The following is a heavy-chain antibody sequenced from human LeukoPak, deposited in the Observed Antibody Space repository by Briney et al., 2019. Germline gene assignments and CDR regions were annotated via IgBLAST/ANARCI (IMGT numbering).Heavy chain of an antibody. V-gene: IGHV1-18*01. CDR2: ISVDKGNT. Sequence: ASVKVSCKASGYTFTSYGISWVRQAPGQGLEWMGWISVDKGNTNYAQKLQDRVTMNTDTSTSTAYMEQRSVRSDDTPVYYCARDSQGGAVAAHYYGMDVWGQGTTVTVSS. D-gene: IGHD6-19*01. CDR3: ARDSQGGAVAAHYYGMDV. J-gene: IGHJ6*02. CDR1: GYTFTSYG.